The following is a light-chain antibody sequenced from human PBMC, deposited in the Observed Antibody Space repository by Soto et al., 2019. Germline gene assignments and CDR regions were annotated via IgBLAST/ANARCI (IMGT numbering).Light chain of an antibody. CDR2: GAS. CDR3: QQYNNSPRT. Sequence: EIVMTQSPATLSVSPGERATLSCRASQSVSSNLAWYHQKNGQAPRLLIYGASTRATGSPSRFSGSGSGTDFTLTISSLQSEDFAVYYCQQYNNSPRTFGQGTKMEIK. V-gene: IGKV3-15*01. J-gene: IGKJ1*01. CDR1: QSVSSN.